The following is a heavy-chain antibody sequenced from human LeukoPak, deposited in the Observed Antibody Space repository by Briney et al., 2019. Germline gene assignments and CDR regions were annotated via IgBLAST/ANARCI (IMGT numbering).Heavy chain of an antibody. V-gene: IGHV3-23*01. CDR2: MSGSGGTT. CDR3: ARGSNSVAY. CDR1: GFTFSSYA. Sequence: GGSLRLSCAASGFTFSSYAMSWVRQAPGKGLEWVSSMSGSGGTTYYADSVKGRFAISRDNSKNTLYLQMSSLRTEDTALYYCARGSNSVAYWGQGTLVTVSS. J-gene: IGHJ4*02. D-gene: IGHD4-23*01.